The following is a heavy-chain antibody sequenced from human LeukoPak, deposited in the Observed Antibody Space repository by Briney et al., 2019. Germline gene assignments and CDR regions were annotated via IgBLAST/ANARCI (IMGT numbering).Heavy chain of an antibody. J-gene: IGHJ4*02. CDR3: ARAYCGGDCYPGDY. D-gene: IGHD2-21*02. CDR2: MSYDGSDK. CDR1: GFTFGSYV. Sequence: QPGRSLRLSCAASGFTFGSYVMHWVRQAPGKGREWVALMSYDGSDKYYADSVKGRFTISRDSSKNTLYLQMNSLRAEDTAVYYCARAYCGGDCYPGDYWGQGTLVTVSS. V-gene: IGHV3-30*04.